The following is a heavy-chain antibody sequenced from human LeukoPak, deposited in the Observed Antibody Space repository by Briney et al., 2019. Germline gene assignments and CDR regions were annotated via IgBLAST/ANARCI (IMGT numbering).Heavy chain of an antibody. CDR3: ARRVRGVNDAFDI. J-gene: IGHJ3*02. D-gene: IGHD3-10*01. V-gene: IGHV4-34*01. Sequence: GSLRLSCAASGFTVSSNYMSWIRQPPGKGLEWIGEINHSGSTNYNPSLKSRVTISVDTSKNHFSLKLSSMTAADTAVYYCARRVRGVNDAFDIWGQGTMVTVSS. CDR1: GFTVSSNY. CDR2: INHSGST.